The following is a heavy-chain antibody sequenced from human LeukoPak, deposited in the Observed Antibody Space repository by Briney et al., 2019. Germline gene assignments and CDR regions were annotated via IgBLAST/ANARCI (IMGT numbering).Heavy chain of an antibody. D-gene: IGHD6-19*01. CDR1: GYAFTGNY. Sequence: GASVKVSCKASGYAFTGNYIHWVRQAPGQGLEWMGWINPKNGDTNSAQKFQGRVTMTRDTSISTAYMELSRLRSDDTAVYYCARDFSPGSSGWYVRWGQGTLVTVSS. J-gene: IGHJ4*02. CDR3: ARDFSPGSSGWYVR. V-gene: IGHV1-2*02. CDR2: INPKNGDT.